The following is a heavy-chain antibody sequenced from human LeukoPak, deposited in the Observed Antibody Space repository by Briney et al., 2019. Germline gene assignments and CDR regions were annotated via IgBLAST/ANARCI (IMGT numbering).Heavy chain of an antibody. Sequence: SGGSLRLSCAASGFTFSTYRMSWVRQAPGKGLVWVSRINSDGSSTSCADSVKGRFTISRDNAKNTLYLQMNSLRAEDTAVYYCARDLEENYSVDYWGQGTLVTVSS. D-gene: IGHD1-7*01. J-gene: IGHJ4*02. CDR2: INSDGSST. CDR1: GFTFSTYR. V-gene: IGHV3-74*01. CDR3: ARDLEENYSVDY.